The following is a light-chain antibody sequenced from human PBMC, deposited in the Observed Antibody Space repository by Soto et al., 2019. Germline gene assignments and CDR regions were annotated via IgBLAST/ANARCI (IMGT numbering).Light chain of an antibody. Sequence: QSALTQPPSASGSPGQSVTFSCTGTSSDIGDYNYVSWYQQHPGKAPKLMIYEVTKRPSGVPDRFSGSKSGNTASLTVSGLQADDEADYYCSSYADNNNYVFGTGTKV. CDR2: EVT. CDR1: SSDIGDYNY. V-gene: IGLV2-8*01. J-gene: IGLJ1*01. CDR3: SSYADNNNYV.